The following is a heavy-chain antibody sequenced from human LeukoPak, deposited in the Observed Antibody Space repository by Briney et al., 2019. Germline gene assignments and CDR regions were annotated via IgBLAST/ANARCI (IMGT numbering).Heavy chain of an antibody. D-gene: IGHD3-10*01. V-gene: IGHV4-4*07. CDR1: GGSISSYY. CDR3: ARELPTPQYGSGHSNWFDP. CDR2: IYTSGST. J-gene: IGHJ5*02. Sequence: SETLSLTCTVSGGSISSYYWSWIRQPAGKGLEWIGRIYTSGSTNYNPSLKSRVTMSADTSKNQFSLKLSSVTAADTAVYYCARELPTPQYGSGHSNWFDPWGQGTLVTVSS.